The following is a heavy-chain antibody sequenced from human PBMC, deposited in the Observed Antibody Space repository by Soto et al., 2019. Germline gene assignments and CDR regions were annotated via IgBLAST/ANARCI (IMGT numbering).Heavy chain of an antibody. CDR3: VMVDNYVTPTPQDV. Sequence: QVQLVQSGDEVKQPGASVKVSCKASGYIFVNYGIAWVRQAPGQGLEWMGWISPYTGNTHSASKVQGRLTMTTDTSTSTAYMDLRSLTSDDTAVYYCVMVDNYVTPTPQDVWGQGTTVTVSS. CDR2: ISPYTGNT. J-gene: IGHJ6*02. D-gene: IGHD3-16*01. CDR1: GYIFVNYG. V-gene: IGHV1-18*01.